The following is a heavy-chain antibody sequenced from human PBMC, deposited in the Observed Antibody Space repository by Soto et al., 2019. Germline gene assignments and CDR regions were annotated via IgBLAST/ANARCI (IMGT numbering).Heavy chain of an antibody. D-gene: IGHD7-27*01. J-gene: IGHJ4*02. CDR2: IWYDGSNT. CDR1: GFIFSSFG. V-gene: IGHV3-33*01. Sequence: VGSLRLSCAASGFIFSSFGMHWVRQAPGKGLEWVAHIWYDGSNTYYADSVKGRFTISRDNSRNTLYLQMNSLRAEDTAVYHCVRDLLGSGGHFDYWGQGTPVTVSS. CDR3: VRDLLGSGGHFDY.